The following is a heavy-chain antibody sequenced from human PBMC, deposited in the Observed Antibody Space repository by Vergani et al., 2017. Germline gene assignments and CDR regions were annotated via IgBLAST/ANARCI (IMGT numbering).Heavy chain of an antibody. J-gene: IGHJ4*02. Sequence: EVQLVESGGGLVQPGGSLRLSCAASGFTFSSYWMHWVRQAPGKGLVWVSRINSDGSSTSYADSVKGRFTISRDNAKNTLYLQMNSLKAEDTAVYYCARDGEIVVVPAAIGYWGQGTLVTVSS. V-gene: IGHV3-74*01. CDR2: INSDGSST. D-gene: IGHD2-2*01. CDR1: GFTFSSYW. CDR3: ARDGEIVVVPAAIGY.